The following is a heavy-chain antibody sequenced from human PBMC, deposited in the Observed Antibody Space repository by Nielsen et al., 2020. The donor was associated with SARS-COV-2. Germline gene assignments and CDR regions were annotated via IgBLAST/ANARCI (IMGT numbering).Heavy chain of an antibody. Sequence: SETLSLTCTVSGGSISSGGYYWSWIRQHPGKGLEWIGYIYYSGSTYYNPSLKSRVTISVDTSKNQFSLKLSSVTAADTAVYYCARDRRSGSSWYPSGFDYWGQGTLVTVSS. CDR3: ARDRRSGSSWYPSGFDY. CDR1: GGSISSGGYY. CDR2: IYYSGST. D-gene: IGHD6-13*01. V-gene: IGHV4-31*03. J-gene: IGHJ4*02.